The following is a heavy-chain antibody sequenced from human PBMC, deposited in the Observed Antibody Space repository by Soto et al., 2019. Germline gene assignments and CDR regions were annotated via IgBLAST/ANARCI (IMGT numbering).Heavy chain of an antibody. D-gene: IGHD4-17*01. Sequence: ASVKVSCKASGYTFTSYDINWVRQATGQGLEWMGWMSPNSGNTGSAQKFQGRVTMTRNTSISTAYMELSSLRSEDTAVYYCARVPYGDAYNWFDPWGQGTLVTVSS. J-gene: IGHJ5*02. V-gene: IGHV1-8*01. CDR2: MSPNSGNT. CDR1: GYTFTSYD. CDR3: ARVPYGDAYNWFDP.